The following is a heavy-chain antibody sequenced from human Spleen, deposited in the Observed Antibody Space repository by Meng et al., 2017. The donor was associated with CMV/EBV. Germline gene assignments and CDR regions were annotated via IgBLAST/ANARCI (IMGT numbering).Heavy chain of an antibody. CDR2: ISSSSSYI. V-gene: IGHV3-21*01. CDR3: AGAYSGTTWINYYGLDV. CDR1: GFTFSSYG. D-gene: IGHD1-7*01. Sequence: GGSLRLSCAASGFTFSSYGMHWVRQAPGKGLEWVSSISSSSSYIYYADSVKGRFTISRDNSKNTLYLQMNSLRAEDTAVYFCAGAYSGTTWINYYGLDVWGQGTTVTVSS. J-gene: IGHJ6*02.